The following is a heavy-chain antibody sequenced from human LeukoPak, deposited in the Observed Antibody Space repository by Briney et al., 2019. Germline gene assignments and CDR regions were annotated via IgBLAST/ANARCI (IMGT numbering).Heavy chain of an antibody. J-gene: IGHJ6*02. D-gene: IGHD6-19*01. CDR3: ARVVIAVGSLGMDV. CDR2: INPNSGGT. CDR1: GYTFTGYY. Sequence: ASVKVSCKASGYTFTGYYMHWVRQAPGQGLEWMGWINPNSGGTNCAQKFQGRVTMTRDTSISTAYMELSRLRSDDTAVYYCARVVIAVGSLGMDVWGQGTTVTVSS. V-gene: IGHV1-2*02.